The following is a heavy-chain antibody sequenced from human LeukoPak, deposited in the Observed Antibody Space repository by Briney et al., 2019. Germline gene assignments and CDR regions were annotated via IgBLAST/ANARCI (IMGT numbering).Heavy chain of an antibody. Sequence: GGSLRLSCSASGFTFSTYWMTWVRQAPGKGLEWVTHIEQDGSQKSYVDSVKGRFTISRDNAKNPLYLQMSSLRDEGAAVYYWARDVGWYHFDYGGQGTLVTVSS. J-gene: IGHJ4*02. CDR1: GFTFSTYW. D-gene: IGHD6-19*01. CDR2: IEQDGSQK. V-gene: IGHV3-7*03. CDR3: ARDVGWYHFDY.